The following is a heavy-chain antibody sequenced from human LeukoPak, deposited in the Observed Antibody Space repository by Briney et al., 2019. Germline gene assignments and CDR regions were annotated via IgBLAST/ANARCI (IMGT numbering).Heavy chain of an antibody. D-gene: IGHD6-13*01. CDR3: AKDLGIARWSIAAAFPFDY. Sequence: GGSLRLSCAASGFTFSSYAMSLVRQAPGKGLEWVSAISGSGGSTYYADSVKGRFTISRDNSKNTLYLQMNSLRAEDTAVYYCAKDLGIARWSIAAAFPFDYWGQGTLVTVSS. CDR1: GFTFSSYA. V-gene: IGHV3-23*01. J-gene: IGHJ4*02. CDR2: ISGSGGST.